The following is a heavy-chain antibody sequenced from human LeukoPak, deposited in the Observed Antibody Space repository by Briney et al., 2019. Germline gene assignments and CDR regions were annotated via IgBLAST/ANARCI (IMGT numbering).Heavy chain of an antibody. Sequence: SETLSLTCGINGGSFSGDCWTWIRQPPGKGLEWIGEITHSGRTKYTPSLKSRVTISLDTSKTQISLKLFSVTAADTAVYYCVRGMPDWAGFDPWGQGTLVTVSS. J-gene: IGHJ5*02. CDR1: GGSFSGDC. CDR3: VRGMPDWAGFDP. V-gene: IGHV4-34*01. CDR2: ITHSGRT. D-gene: IGHD3-9*01.